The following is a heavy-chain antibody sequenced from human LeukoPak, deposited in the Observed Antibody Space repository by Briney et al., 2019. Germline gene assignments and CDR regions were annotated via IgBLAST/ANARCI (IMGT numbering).Heavy chain of an antibody. CDR2: IKEDGSET. Sequence: GESLRLSCAASGFTFKKYWMNWVRQVPGKGLECLANIKEDGSETYYADSVKGRFTISRDNPKNLLFLQINSLRVEDTAVYYCARETPRRGETRDGYRWGQGTLVAVSS. CDR3: ARETPRRGETRDGYR. D-gene: IGHD5-24*01. V-gene: IGHV3-7*01. CDR1: GFTFKKYW. J-gene: IGHJ4*02.